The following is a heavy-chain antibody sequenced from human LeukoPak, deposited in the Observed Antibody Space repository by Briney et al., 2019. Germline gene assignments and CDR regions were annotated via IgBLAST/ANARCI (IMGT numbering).Heavy chain of an antibody. V-gene: IGHV3-30*03. CDR2: ISYDGSNK. CDR3: ARGADY. Sequence: GGSLRLSCTASGFTFSSYGIHWVRQAPGKGLEWVAVISYDGSNKYYADSVKGRFTISRDNSKNTLYLQMNSLRAEDTAVYYCARGADYWGQGTLVTVSS. CDR1: GFTFSSYG. J-gene: IGHJ4*02.